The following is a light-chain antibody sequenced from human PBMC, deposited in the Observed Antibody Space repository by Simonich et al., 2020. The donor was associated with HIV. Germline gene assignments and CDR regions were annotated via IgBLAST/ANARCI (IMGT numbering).Light chain of an antibody. J-gene: IGKJ2*01. CDR2: WAS. Sequence: DIVMTQSPDSLAVSLGERATIHCKSSQSVLYSSNNKNYLTGSQHKPGQPPKLLIYWASTRESGVPDRFSGSGSGTDFTLTISSLQAEDVAVYYCQQYYSTPYTFGQGTKLEIK. V-gene: IGKV4-1*01. CDR3: QQYYSTPYT. CDR1: QSVLYSSNNKNY.